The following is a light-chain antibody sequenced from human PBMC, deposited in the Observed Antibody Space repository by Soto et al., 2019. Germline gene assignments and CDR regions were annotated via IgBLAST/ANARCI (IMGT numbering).Light chain of an antibody. J-gene: IGLJ3*02. CDR1: SSDVGSYNL. Sequence: QSALTQPASVSGSPGQSITISCTGTSSDVGSYNLVSWYQQHPGKAPKHMIYEGSTRPAGVSNRFSGSKSGNTASLTISGLQAEDEDDYYCRSYAGSSPLFGGGTKLAVL. CDR3: RSYAGSSPL. CDR2: EGS. V-gene: IGLV2-23*01.